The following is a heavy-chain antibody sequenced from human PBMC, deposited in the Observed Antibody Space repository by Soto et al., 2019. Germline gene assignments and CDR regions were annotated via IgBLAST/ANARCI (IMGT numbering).Heavy chain of an antibody. D-gene: IGHD3-22*01. Sequence: GSLRLSCAASGFTFSSYDMHWVRQATGKGLEWVSAIGTAGDPYYPGSVKGRFTISRENAKNSLYLQMNSLRAGDTAVYYCAQGRMFGAHYYDSSGYSFDIWGQGTMVTVSS. CDR2: IGTAGDP. CDR1: GFTFSSYD. V-gene: IGHV3-13*05. J-gene: IGHJ3*02. CDR3: AQGRMFGAHYYDSSGYSFDI.